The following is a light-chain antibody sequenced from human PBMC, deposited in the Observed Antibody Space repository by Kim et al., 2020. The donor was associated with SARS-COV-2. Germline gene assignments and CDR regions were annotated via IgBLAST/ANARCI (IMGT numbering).Light chain of an antibody. V-gene: IGKV3-11*01. CDR3: QQRSNWPPLT. CDR2: DAS. Sequence: PGERATLSCRASQSVSSYLAWYQQKPGQAPRLLIYDASNRATGIPARFSGSGSGTDFTLPISSLEPEDFAVYYCQQRSNWPPLTFGGGTKVDIK. J-gene: IGKJ4*01. CDR1: QSVSSY.